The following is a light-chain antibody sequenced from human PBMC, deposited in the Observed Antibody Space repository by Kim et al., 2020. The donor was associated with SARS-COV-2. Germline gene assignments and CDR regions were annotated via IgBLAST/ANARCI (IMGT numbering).Light chain of an antibody. Sequence: SYELTQPPSVSVSPGQTASITCSGDKLGDKYACWYQQKPGQSPVLVIYQDSKRPSGIPERFSGSNSGNTATLTISGTQAMDEADYYCQAWDSREVV. CDR3: QAWDSREVV. J-gene: IGLJ2*01. V-gene: IGLV3-1*01. CDR1: KLGDKY. CDR2: QDS.